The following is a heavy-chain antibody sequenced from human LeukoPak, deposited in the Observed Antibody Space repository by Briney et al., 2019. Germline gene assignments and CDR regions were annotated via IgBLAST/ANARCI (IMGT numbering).Heavy chain of an antibody. V-gene: IGHV4-4*07. CDR1: GASISNYY. CDR2: IYNGGST. J-gene: IGHJ1*01. CDR3: ARGGWYPESFQH. Sequence: PSETLSLTCIVSGASISNYYWSWIRQPAGKGPEWIGRIYNGGSTNYNSSLRSRITMSLDTSKNQFSLKLSSVTAADTAVYYCARGGWYPESFQHWGQGALVTVSS. D-gene: IGHD6-19*01.